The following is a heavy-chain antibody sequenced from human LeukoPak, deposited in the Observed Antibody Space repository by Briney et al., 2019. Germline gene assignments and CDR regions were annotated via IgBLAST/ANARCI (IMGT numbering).Heavy chain of an antibody. CDR3: ARGGVRGVIRAFDI. V-gene: IGHV1-69*06. Sequence: ASVKVSCKASGGTFSSYAISWVRQAPGQGLEWMGGIIPIFGTANYAQKFQGRVTITADKSTSTAYMELSSLRSEDTAVDYCARGGVRGVIRAFDIWGQGTMGTVSS. D-gene: IGHD3-10*01. CDR1: GGTFSSYA. CDR2: IIPIFGTA. J-gene: IGHJ3*02.